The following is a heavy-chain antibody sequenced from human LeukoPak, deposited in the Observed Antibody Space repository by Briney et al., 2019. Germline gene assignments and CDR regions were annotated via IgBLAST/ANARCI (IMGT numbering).Heavy chain of an antibody. CDR2: IYHSGST. D-gene: IGHD7-27*01. Sequence: SETLSLTCTVSGGSISSGGYSWSWIRQPPGKGLEWIGYIYHSGSTYYNPSLKSRVTISVDRSKNQFSLKLSSVTAADTAVYYCARDAGDRGFAWGQGTLVTVSS. CDR1: GGSISSGGYS. V-gene: IGHV4-30-2*01. J-gene: IGHJ5*02. CDR3: ARDAGDRGFA.